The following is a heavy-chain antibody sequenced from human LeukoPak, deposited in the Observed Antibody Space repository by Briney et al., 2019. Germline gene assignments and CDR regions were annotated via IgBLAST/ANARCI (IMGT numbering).Heavy chain of an antibody. CDR1: GYTLTSYY. CDR3: CSYCSSTSCRDDAFDV. D-gene: IGHD2-2*01. Sequence: ASVKVSCKASGYTLTSYYMHWVRQAPGLGPEWMGQINPSGGRTDYAEKFQGRVTMTRDMSTSTVSMELSSLRSEDTAVYYCCSYCSSTSCRDDAFDVWGQGTMVTVSS. V-gene: IGHV1-46*01. CDR2: INPSGGRT. J-gene: IGHJ3*01.